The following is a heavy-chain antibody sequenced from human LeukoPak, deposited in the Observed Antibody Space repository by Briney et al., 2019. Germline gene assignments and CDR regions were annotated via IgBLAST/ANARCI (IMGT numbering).Heavy chain of an antibody. CDR1: GYTFTSYA. Sequence: ASVKVSCKASGYTFTSYAMHWVRQAPGQRLEWMGWINAGNGNTKYSQKFQGRVTITRDTSASTAYMELSSLRSEDTAVYYCARVVGGYDMYYLDYWGQGTLVTVSS. CDR2: INAGNGNT. CDR3: ARVVGGYDMYYLDY. V-gene: IGHV1-3*01. D-gene: IGHD5-12*01. J-gene: IGHJ4*02.